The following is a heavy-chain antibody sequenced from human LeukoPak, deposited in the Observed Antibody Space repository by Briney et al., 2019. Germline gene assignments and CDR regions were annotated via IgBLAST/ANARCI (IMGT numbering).Heavy chain of an antibody. D-gene: IGHD3-22*01. V-gene: IGHV4-39*01. CDR2: IYYSGRT. Sequence: TSETLSLTCTIFGDSVSRSDSYWDWIRQPPGKGLEWIGTIYYSGRTYYSPSLKSRVTLSVDMSNNQFSLTLSSVTAADTAFYFCARRRYYDSSGYLEWGQVILVTVSS. CDR1: GDSVSRSDSY. J-gene: IGHJ1*01. CDR3: ARRRYYDSSGYLE.